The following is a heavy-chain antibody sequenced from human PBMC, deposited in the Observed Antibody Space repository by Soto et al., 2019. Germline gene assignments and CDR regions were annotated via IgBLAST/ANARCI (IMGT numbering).Heavy chain of an antibody. Sequence: PSETLSLTCAVYGGSFSGHSWTWIRQSPGKGLEWIGDINHSGRVNYSPSLKSRVTISLDTSKNQFSLTLSAVTAADTAMYYCSTRAYDTNGYYRFDPWVQGTLVTVSS. J-gene: IGHJ5*01. D-gene: IGHD3-22*01. CDR3: STRAYDTNGYYRFDP. CDR1: GGSFSGHS. CDR2: INHSGRV. V-gene: IGHV4-34*01.